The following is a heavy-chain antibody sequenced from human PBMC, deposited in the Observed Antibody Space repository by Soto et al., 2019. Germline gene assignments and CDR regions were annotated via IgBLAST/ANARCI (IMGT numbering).Heavy chain of an antibody. V-gene: IGHV4-34*01. CDR3: ARKVRGVPRGWFDP. D-gene: IGHD3-10*01. J-gene: IGHJ5*02. Sequence: PSETLSLTCAVYGGSFSGYYWSWIRQPPGKGLEWIGEINHSGSTNYNPSLKSRVTISVDTSKNQFSLKLSSVTAADTAVYYCARKVRGVPRGWFDPWGQGTLVTVSS. CDR2: INHSGST. CDR1: GGSFSGYY.